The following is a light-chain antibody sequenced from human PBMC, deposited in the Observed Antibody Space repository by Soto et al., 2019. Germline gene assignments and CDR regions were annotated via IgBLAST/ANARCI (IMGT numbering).Light chain of an antibody. V-gene: IGKV3-15*01. Sequence: EIVMTQSPATLSVSPGERATLSCRASQSVSSNLAWYQQKPGQAPRLLIYGASTRATGIPARFSGSGSGTEFTLTISNLQSEDFAVYYCQQYNNWPPPFGQGTKVDIK. CDR1: QSVSSN. CDR3: QQYNNWPPP. J-gene: IGKJ1*01. CDR2: GAS.